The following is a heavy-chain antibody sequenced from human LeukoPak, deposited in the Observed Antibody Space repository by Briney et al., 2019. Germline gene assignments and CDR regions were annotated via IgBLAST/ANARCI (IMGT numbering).Heavy chain of an antibody. CDR2: ISGSGGST. V-gene: IGHV3-23*01. CDR3: SGGNTAVAAIDY. Sequence: PGGSLRLSCAASGFTFNSYAMSWVRQAPGKGLEWVSAISGSGGSTYYADSVKGRFTISRDNSKNTLYLQMNSLRAEDTAVYYCSGGNTAVAAIDYWGQGTLVTVSS. CDR1: GFTFNSYA. J-gene: IGHJ4*02. D-gene: IGHD6-19*01.